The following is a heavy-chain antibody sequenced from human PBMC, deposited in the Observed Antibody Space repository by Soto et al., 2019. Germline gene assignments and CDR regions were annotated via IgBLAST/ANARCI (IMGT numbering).Heavy chain of an antibody. CDR1: GGTFSSYA. CDR3: ARLYDSSGYYGFDY. Sequence: SVKVSCKASGGTFSSYAISWVRQAPGQGLEWMGGIIPIFGTANYEQKFQGRVTITADESTSTAYMELSSLRAEDTAVYYCARLYDSSGYYGFDYWGQGTLVTVSS. V-gene: IGHV1-69*13. J-gene: IGHJ4*02. D-gene: IGHD3-22*01. CDR2: IIPIFGTA.